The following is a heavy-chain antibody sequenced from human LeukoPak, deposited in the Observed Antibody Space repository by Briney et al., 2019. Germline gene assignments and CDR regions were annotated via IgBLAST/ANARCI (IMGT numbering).Heavy chain of an antibody. J-gene: IGHJ6*04. CDR2: IRSKDNDGTT. V-gene: IGHV3-49*04. D-gene: IGHD4-17*01. CDR1: GFTFGDYA. Sequence: GGSLRLSCTGSGFTFGDYAISWVRQAPGKGLEWLGFIRSKDNDGTTDYAASVKGRFIISRDDSKSIAYLQMNDLKTEDTAVYYCTRDRWGGDYTSRGVDVWGKGTTVTISS. CDR3: TRDRWGGDYTSRGVDV.